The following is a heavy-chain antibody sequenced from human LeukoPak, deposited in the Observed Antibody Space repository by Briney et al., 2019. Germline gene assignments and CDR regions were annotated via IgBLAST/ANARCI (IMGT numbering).Heavy chain of an antibody. CDR1: GFTFTAYY. V-gene: IGHV1-2*02. CDR3: VREGNELLSKNFDY. Sequence: EASVKVSCKASGFTFTAYYIHLVRQAPGQGLEWMGYINPHSGGTSSPQKFQGRVTMTTDTSISAAYMELSSLISDDTAMYYCVREGNELLSKNFDYWGQGTLVTVSS. J-gene: IGHJ4*02. D-gene: IGHD2-21*02. CDR2: INPHSGGT.